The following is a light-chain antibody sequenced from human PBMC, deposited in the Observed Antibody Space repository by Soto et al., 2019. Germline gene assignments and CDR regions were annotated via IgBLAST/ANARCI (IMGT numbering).Light chain of an antibody. CDR2: ATS. J-gene: IGKJ3*01. CDR1: HAIHSY. Sequence: DSQMTQCPSSLSASVGYRVTITCRASHAIHSYLNWYQQKPAKAPNLLIFATSTLQSGVPSRFSGSGSGTDFTLTISSLQPQDFATYYRQQRETLGPGTKVDI. CDR3: QQRET. V-gene: IGKV1-39*01.